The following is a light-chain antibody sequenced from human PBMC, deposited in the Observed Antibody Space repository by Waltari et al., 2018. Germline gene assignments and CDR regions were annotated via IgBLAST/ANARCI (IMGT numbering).Light chain of an antibody. CDR2: AAS. CDR3: QQTYNTPLYN. J-gene: IGKJ2*01. CDR1: QSISKY. Sequence: DIQMTQSPSSLSASVGDRVTITCRASQSISKYLNWYQQKPGKAPKLLIYAASSLQSGVPSRFSGSGSGTDFTLTISSLQPEDFATYYCQQTYNTPLYNFGQGTKLESK. V-gene: IGKV1-39*01.